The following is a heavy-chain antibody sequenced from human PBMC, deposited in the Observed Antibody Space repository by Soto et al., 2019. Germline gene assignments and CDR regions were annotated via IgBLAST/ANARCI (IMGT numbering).Heavy chain of an antibody. CDR1: GGTFGSYA. CDR3: ARDGYYYDSSGPLGPTGHYYGMDV. CDR2: IIPIFGTA. V-gene: IGHV1-69*13. D-gene: IGHD3-22*01. Sequence: SVKVSCKASGGTFGSYAISWVRQAPGQGLEWMGGIIPIFGTANYAQKFQGRVTITADESTSTAYMELSSLRSEDTAVYYCARDGYYYDSSGPLGPTGHYYGMDVWGQGTTVTVSS. J-gene: IGHJ6*02.